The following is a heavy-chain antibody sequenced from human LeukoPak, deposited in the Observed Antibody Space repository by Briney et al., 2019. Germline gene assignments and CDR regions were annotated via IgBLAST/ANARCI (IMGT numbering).Heavy chain of an antibody. Sequence: GRSLRLSCAASGFTFSSYGMHRVRQAPGKGLEWVAVIWYDGSNKYYADSVKGRFTISRDNSKNTLYLQMNSLRAEDTAVYYCARTSSSWYFDYWGQGTLVTVSS. D-gene: IGHD6-13*01. J-gene: IGHJ4*02. CDR1: GFTFSSYG. CDR2: IWYDGSNK. V-gene: IGHV3-33*01. CDR3: ARTSSSWYFDY.